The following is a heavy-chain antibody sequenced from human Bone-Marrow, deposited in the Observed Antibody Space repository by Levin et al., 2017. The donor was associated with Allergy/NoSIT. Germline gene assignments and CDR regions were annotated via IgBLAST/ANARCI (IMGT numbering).Heavy chain of an antibody. J-gene: IGHJ4*02. CDR3: ARATRSSLIYYFDY. Sequence: SQTLSLTCTVSGDSISRFYWSWIRQPPGGGLEWIGNGYYSGSTNYNPSLKSRVTKLVDTSKNQLSLKLSSVTAAATAAYYGARATRSSLIYYFDYWGQGTLVTVSS. V-gene: IGHV4-59*01. CDR2: GYYSGST. CDR1: GDSISRFY. D-gene: IGHD6-13*01.